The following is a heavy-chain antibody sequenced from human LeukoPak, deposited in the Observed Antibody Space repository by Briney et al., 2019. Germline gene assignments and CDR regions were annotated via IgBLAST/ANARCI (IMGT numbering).Heavy chain of an antibody. V-gene: IGHV3-23*01. J-gene: IGHJ4*02. D-gene: IGHD5-24*01. CDR3: AKDQPADGYNSI. CDR1: GFIFRNYG. CDR2: VHGRN. Sequence: GGSLRLSCAASGFIFRNYGMSWVRQAPGKGLEWVSTVHGRNYYADSVKGRFTISRDDSRSTLYLQMDNLRAEDTAVYYCAKDQPADGYNSIWGQGTLVTVSS.